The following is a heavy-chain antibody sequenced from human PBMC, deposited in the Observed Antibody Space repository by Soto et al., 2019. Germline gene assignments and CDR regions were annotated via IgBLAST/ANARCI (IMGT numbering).Heavy chain of an antibody. Sequence: GSRRLSCAASGFTFSSYSMNWVRQAPGKGLEWVSSISSSSSYIYYADSVKGRFTISRDNAKNSLYLQMNSLRAEDTAVYYCARDLRGAVAGRDYWGQGTLVTVSS. CDR2: ISSSSSYI. CDR1: GFTFSSYS. J-gene: IGHJ4*02. V-gene: IGHV3-21*01. D-gene: IGHD6-19*01. CDR3: ARDLRGAVAGRDY.